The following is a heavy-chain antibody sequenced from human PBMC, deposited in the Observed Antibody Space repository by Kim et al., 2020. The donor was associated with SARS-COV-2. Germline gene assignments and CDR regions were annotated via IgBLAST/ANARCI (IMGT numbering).Heavy chain of an antibody. CDR2: INAGNGNT. J-gene: IGHJ4*02. V-gene: IGHV1-3*01. D-gene: IGHD3-9*01. CDR1: GYTFTSYA. Sequence: ASVKVSCKASGYTFTSYAMHWVRQAPGQRLEWMGWINAGNGNTKYSQKFQGRVTITRDTSASTAYMELSSLRSEDTAVYYCARTYLTGYYAGMGYFDYWGQGTLVTVSS. CDR3: ARTYLTGYYAGMGYFDY.